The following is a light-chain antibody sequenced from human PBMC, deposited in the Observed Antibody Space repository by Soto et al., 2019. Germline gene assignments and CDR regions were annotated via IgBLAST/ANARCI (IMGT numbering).Light chain of an antibody. V-gene: IGKV3-20*01. CDR2: GAS. CDR1: QRVGSNY. Sequence: DIVLTQTPGTLSLSPGDRAALSCMASQRVGSNYLAWYQQKYGQPPRLLIHGASSRATGVPDRFSGSGSGTDFSLTISRLEPEDFAVYYCQRYGSFGQGTKV. CDR3: QRYGS. J-gene: IGKJ1*01.